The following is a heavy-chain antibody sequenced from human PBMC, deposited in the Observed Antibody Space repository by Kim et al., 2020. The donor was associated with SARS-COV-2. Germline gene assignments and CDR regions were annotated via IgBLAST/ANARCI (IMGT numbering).Heavy chain of an antibody. Sequence: GGSLRLSCAASGFTFSSYEMNWVRQAPGKGLEWVSYISSSGSTIYYADSVKGRFTISRDNAKNSLYLQMNSLRAEDTAVYYCARTYVWGRYRWAAYYYGMDVWGQGTTVTVSS. J-gene: IGHJ6*02. CDR1: GFTFSSYE. D-gene: IGHD3-16*02. CDR3: ARTYVWGRYRWAAYYYGMDV. V-gene: IGHV3-48*03. CDR2: ISSSGSTI.